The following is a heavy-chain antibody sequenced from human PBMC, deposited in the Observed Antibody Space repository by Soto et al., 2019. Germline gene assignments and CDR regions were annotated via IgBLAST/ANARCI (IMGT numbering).Heavy chain of an antibody. Sequence: SATLSRTGAGCGGSDSRYYWSWIRQPPGKGLEWIGYIYYSGSTNYNPSLKSRVTISVDTSKNQFSLKLSSVTAADTAVYYCARRYGGNLDYWGQGTLVTVSS. CDR2: IYYSGST. CDR1: GGSDSRYY. V-gene: IGHV4-59*08. J-gene: IGHJ4*02. D-gene: IGHD1-26*01. CDR3: ARRYGGNLDY.